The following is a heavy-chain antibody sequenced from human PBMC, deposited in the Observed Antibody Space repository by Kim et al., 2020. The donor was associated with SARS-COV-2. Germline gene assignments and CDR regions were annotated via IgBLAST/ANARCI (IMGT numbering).Heavy chain of an antibody. CDR2: INWNGGST. D-gene: IGHD1-26*01. V-gene: IGHV3-20*01. Sequence: GGSLRLSCAASGFTFDDYGMSWVRQAPGKGLEWVSGINWNGGSTGYADSVKGRFTISRDNAKNSLYLQMNSLRAEDTALYHCVRDFHIVGATYFDYWGQGTLVTVSS. CDR3: VRDFHIVGATYFDY. CDR1: GFTFDDYG. J-gene: IGHJ4*02.